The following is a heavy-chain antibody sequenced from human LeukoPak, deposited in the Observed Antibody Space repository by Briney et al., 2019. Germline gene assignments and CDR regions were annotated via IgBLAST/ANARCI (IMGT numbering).Heavy chain of an antibody. Sequence: SETLSLTCAVYGGSFSGYYWSWIRQPPGKGLEWIGEINHSGSTNYNPSLKSRVTISVDTSKNQFSLKLSSVTAADTAVYYCAKSGGYGLIDYWGQGTLVTVSS. D-gene: IGHD1-26*01. CDR2: INHSGST. CDR1: GGSFSGYY. CDR3: AKSGGYGLIDY. V-gene: IGHV4-34*01. J-gene: IGHJ4*02.